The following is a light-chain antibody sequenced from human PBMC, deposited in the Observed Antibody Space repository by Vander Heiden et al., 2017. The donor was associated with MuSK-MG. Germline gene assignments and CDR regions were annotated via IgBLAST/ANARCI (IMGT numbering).Light chain of an antibody. Sequence: SYELTQPPSVSVSPGQTASISCSGDKLGDKYVCWYQQKSGQSPVLVIYQDYKRPAGIPDRFSGSNSGTTATLTISGNEAVDESYYYWQAWDRNVVFGGGTKLTVL. V-gene: IGLV3-1*01. CDR2: QDY. CDR1: KLGDKY. CDR3: QAWDRNVV. J-gene: IGLJ2*01.